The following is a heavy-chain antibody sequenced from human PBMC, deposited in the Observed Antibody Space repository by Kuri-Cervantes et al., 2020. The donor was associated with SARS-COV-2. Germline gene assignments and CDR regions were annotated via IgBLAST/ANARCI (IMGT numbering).Heavy chain of an antibody. CDR3: AGGPTPRSRNYYGMDV. J-gene: IGHJ6*02. CDR1: GGSISSSSYY. Sequence: SETLSLTCTVSGGSISSSSYYWGWIRQPPGKGLEWIGEINHSGSTNYNPYLKSRVTISVDTTKNQFSLKLSSVTAADTAVYYCAGGPTPRSRNYYGMDVWGQGTTVTVSS. CDR2: INHSGST. V-gene: IGHV4-39*07.